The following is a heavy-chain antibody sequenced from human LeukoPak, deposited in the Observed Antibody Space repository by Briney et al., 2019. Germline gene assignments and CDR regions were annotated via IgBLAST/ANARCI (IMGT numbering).Heavy chain of an antibody. CDR3: ATMGGNFPRYYFDY. CDR1: GGTFSSYA. J-gene: IGHJ4*02. CDR2: IIPIFGTT. D-gene: IGHD4-23*01. Sequence: ASVKVSCKASGGTFSSYAISWVRQAPGQGLEWRGRIIPIFGTTNYAQKFQGRVTITTDESTSTAYMELSSLRSEDTAVYYCATMGGNFPRYYFDYWGQGTLVTVSS. V-gene: IGHV1-69*05.